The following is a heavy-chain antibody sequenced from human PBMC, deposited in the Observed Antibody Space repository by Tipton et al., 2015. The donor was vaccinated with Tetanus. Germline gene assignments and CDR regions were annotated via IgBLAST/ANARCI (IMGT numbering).Heavy chain of an antibody. CDR2: VNYAGST. J-gene: IGHJ5*02. CDR3: AAAVVRWFDP. V-gene: IGHV4-34*01. Sequence: TLSLTCAVHGGSFSDYFWSWIRQSPVKGLEWIGEVNYAGSTNYNPSLKSRVTISADPSKRQVSLKLNSVTAADTAVYYCAAAVVRWFDPWGQGTLVTVSS. D-gene: IGHD6-13*01. CDR1: GGSFSDYF.